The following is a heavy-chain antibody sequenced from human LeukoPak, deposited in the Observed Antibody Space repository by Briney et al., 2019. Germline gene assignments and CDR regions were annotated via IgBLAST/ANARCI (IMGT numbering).Heavy chain of an antibody. D-gene: IGHD3-9*01. J-gene: IGHJ6*03. V-gene: IGHV4-59*01. CDR2: IYYSGST. Sequence: SETLSLTCTVSGGSISSYYWSWIRQPPGKGLEWIGYIYYSGSTNYNPSLKSRVTISVDTSKNQFSLKLSSVTAADTAVYYCAGLNVLRYPSYYMDVWGKGTTVTVSS. CDR3: AGLNVLRYPSYYMDV. CDR1: GGSISSYY.